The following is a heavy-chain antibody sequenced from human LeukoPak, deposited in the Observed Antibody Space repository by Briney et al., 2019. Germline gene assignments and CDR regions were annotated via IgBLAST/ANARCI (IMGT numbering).Heavy chain of an antibody. Sequence: ASETLSLTCTVSGGSISSYYWSWIRQPPGKGLEWVGYVGYSGSTNYNPSLKSRVTISVDTSRNEFSLILTSVTAADTAVYYCARAISVVVPYYFDYWGQGTLVTVSS. D-gene: IGHD2-2*01. CDR2: VGYSGST. CDR3: ARAISVVVPYYFDY. CDR1: GGSISSYY. V-gene: IGHV4-59*01. J-gene: IGHJ4*02.